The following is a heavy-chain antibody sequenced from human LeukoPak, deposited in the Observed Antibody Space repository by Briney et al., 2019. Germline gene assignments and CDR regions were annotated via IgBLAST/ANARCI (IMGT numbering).Heavy chain of an antibody. J-gene: IGHJ4*02. D-gene: IGHD4-17*01. Sequence: PGRSLRLSCAASGFTFSSYGMHWVRQAPGKGLEWVAVIWYDGSNKYYADSVKGRFTISRDNSKNTLYLQMNSLRAEDTAVYYCAKDSTVTTAGFDYWRQGTLVTVSS. CDR2: IWYDGSNK. V-gene: IGHV3-33*06. CDR1: GFTFSSYG. CDR3: AKDSTVTTAGFDY.